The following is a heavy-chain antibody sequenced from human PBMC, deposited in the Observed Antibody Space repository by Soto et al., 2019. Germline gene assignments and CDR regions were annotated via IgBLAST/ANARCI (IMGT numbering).Heavy chain of an antibody. D-gene: IGHD3-9*01. CDR3: ARGAFDPDSKPIYYGMDV. V-gene: IGHV1-69*13. CDR1: GGTFSSYA. Sequence: GASVKVSCKASGGTFSSYAISWVRQAPGQGLEWMGGIIPIFGTANYAQKFQGRVTITADESTSTAYMELSSLRSEDTAVYYCARGAFDPDSKPIYYGMDVWGQGTTVTVS. CDR2: IIPIFGTA. J-gene: IGHJ6*02.